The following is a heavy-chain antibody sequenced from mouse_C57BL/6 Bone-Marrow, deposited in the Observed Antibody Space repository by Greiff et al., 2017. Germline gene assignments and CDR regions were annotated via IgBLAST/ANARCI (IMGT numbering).Heavy chain of an antibody. Sequence: QVTLKESGPGILQPSPTLSLTCSFSGFSLSTFGMGLGWIRQPSGKGLERLAHTWWDDDKYYNPALKSRPTVSKDTSKNQVFLKIANVDTADTATYYCARYPCPVYCYGSSPWYVDYGGRGTTLTVSA. CDR1: GFSLSTFGMG. CDR2: TWWDDDK. CDR3: ARYPCPVYCYGSSPWYVDY. D-gene: IGHD1-1*01. J-gene: IGHJ2*01. V-gene: IGHV8-8*01.